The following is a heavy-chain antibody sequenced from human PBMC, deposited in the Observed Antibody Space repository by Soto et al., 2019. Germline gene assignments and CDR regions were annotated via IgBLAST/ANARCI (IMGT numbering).Heavy chain of an antibody. V-gene: IGHV1-69*01. D-gene: IGHD3-10*01. Sequence: QVQLVQSGAEVKRPGSSVKVSCKASGDMFRNSAFTWVRQAPGHGLAWMGVIIPLFRKTNVAQNFQDRVTITSDESTSSLYLEASSQTSEDTAVYYCARARLSSGDTNIYIISGLGGWGQGTTITVSS. CDR3: ARARLSSGDTNIYIISGLGG. CDR1: GDMFRNSA. J-gene: IGHJ6*02. CDR2: IIPLFRKT.